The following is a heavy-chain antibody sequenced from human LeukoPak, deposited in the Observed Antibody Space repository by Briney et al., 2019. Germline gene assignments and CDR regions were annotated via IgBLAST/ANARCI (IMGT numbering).Heavy chain of an antibody. CDR1: TYTFTTYG. V-gene: IGHV1-8*02. CDR3: ASGRWSSGYYPLDY. CDR2: MNPNSGNT. Sequence: ASVKVSCKASTYTFTTYGFNWVRQATGQGLEWMGWMNPNSGNTGYAQKFQGRVTMTRNTSISTACMELSSLRSEDTAVYYCASGRWSSGYYPLDYWGQGTLVTVSS. J-gene: IGHJ4*02. D-gene: IGHD3-22*01.